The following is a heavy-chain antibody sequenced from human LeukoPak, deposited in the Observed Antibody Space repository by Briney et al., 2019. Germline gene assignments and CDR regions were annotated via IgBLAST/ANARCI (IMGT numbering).Heavy chain of an antibody. CDR3: ARAKGDLIDY. Sequence: GGSLRLSCAASGFTFSSYAMSWVRQAPGKGLEWVAVMWHDGSNKHYADSVKGRCTMSRDKSKNTLYLEMNSLRGEDTAVYYCARAKGDLIDYWGQGTMVIVSS. CDR2: MWHDGSNK. CDR1: GFTFSSYA. V-gene: IGHV3-33*08. J-gene: IGHJ4*02. D-gene: IGHD2-21*02.